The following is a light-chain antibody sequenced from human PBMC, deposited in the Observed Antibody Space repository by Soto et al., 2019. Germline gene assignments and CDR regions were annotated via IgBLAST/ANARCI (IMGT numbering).Light chain of an antibody. J-gene: IGKJ1*01. CDR1: QGISSY. CDR2: DAS. CDR3: QQYQGFW. Sequence: ILMLQTPSSLSASTGDRVTITCRASQGISSYLAWYQQKPGKAPKLLIYDASSLESGVPSRFSGGGSGTEFSLIINGLQPEDLATYYWQQYQGFWFGQGSMVDVK. V-gene: IGKV1-8*01.